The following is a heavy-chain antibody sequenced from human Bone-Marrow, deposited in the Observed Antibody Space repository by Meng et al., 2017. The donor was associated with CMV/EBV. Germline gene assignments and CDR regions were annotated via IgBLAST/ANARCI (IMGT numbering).Heavy chain of an antibody. V-gene: IGHV1-69*05. J-gene: IGHJ6*02. CDR2: IIPIFGTA. Sequence: SVKASCKASGGTFSSYAISWVRQAPGQGLEWMGGIIPIFGTANYAQKFQGRVTITTDESTSTAYMELSSLRSEDTAVYYCARGVPAAIRREGYYGMDVWGQGTTVTVSS. CDR3: ARGVPAAIRREGYYGMDV. D-gene: IGHD2-2*02. CDR1: GGTFSSYA.